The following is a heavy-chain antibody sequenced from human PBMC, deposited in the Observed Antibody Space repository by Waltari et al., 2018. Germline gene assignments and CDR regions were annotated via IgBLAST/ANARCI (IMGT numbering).Heavy chain of an antibody. CDR2: IWYEGSNK. CDR3: ARDISSWFAKDY. Sequence: QVQLVESGGGVVQPGRSLRLSCAASGFTFSSYGMHWVRQAPGKGLGWVAGIWYEGSNKNYADSVKGRFTISRDNSKNTLYLQMNSLRAEDTAVYYCARDISSWFAKDYWGQGTLVTVSS. D-gene: IGHD6-6*01. CDR1: GFTFSSYG. J-gene: IGHJ4*02. V-gene: IGHV3-33*01.